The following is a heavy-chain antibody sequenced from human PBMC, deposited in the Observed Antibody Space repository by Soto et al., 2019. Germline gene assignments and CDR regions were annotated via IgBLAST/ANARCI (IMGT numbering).Heavy chain of an antibody. V-gene: IGHV4-59*07. CDR1: GASITNHY. CDR3: ARRLFGSGWTLDS. Sequence: SDTLSLTCDVSGASITNHYWWWIGQAPGKGLEWIGNVYHTGSTDYNSSLRSRVTISVDTSKNQFSLNMNSVTAADTAVYYCARRLFGSGWTLDSWGQGALVTVSS. CDR2: VYHTGST. D-gene: IGHD6-19*01. J-gene: IGHJ4*02.